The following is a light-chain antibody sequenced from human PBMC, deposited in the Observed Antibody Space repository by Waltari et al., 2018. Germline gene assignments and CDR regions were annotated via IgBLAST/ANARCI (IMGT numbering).Light chain of an antibody. CDR2: QDT. CDR3: QAWDSSTASMV. V-gene: IGLV3-1*01. Sequence: SYELTQPPSVSVSPGQTASITCSGDKLGEKYACWYQQRPGQSPVLVIYQDTKRPSGIPERFSASNSGNTATLTISGTQAMDEADYYCQAWDSSTASMVFGGGTKLTVL. CDR1: KLGEKY. J-gene: IGLJ2*01.